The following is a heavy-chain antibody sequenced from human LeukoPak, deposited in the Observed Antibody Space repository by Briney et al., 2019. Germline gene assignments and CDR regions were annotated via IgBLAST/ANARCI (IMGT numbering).Heavy chain of an antibody. D-gene: IGHD4-17*01. Sequence: GSLILSCVASGFTFSSYAMSWVRRAPGKGLEWVSYITSSRGDTYYADSVKGRFTISRDNSKNTLYLQMNSLRGEDTAVYYCAKDEPGAYRHSWFDDWGQGTLLTVSS. CDR2: ITSSRGDT. J-gene: IGHJ4*02. CDR3: AKDEPGAYRHSWFDD. V-gene: IGHV3-23*01. CDR1: GFTFSSYA.